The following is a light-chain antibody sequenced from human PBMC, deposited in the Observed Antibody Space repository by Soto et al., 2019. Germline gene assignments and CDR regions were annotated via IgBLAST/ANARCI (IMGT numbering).Light chain of an antibody. CDR3: QQYNDYSPWT. CDR1: QGISSF. CDR2: AAS. J-gene: IGKJ1*01. Sequence: IQLTQTPSSLSASVGDRVTITCRVSQGISSFLAWYQQKPGKAPKLLIYAASSLQSGVPSRFSGSGFGTEFTLTISSLQPDDFATYYCQQYNDYSPWTFGQGTKVDI. V-gene: IGKV1-9*01.